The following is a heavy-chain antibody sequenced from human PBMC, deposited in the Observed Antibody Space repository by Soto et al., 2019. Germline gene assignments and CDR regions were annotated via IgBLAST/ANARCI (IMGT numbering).Heavy chain of an antibody. CDR3: ARGVGFCISTSCKYFFDY. D-gene: IGHD2-2*01. V-gene: IGHV1-3*01. CDR2: INAGNGNT. Sequence: QVQLVQSGAEVKRPGASVKISCKTSGYTFTSYTIHWVRQAPGQGLEWMGWINAGNGNTTYSQKFQGRVTITRDTSASTVYMELTSLRPEDTAVFYCARGVGFCISTSCKYFFDYWGQGTLATVSS. J-gene: IGHJ4*02. CDR1: GYTFTSYT.